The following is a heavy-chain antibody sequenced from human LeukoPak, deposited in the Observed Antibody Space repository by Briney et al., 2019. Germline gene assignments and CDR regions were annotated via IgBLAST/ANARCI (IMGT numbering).Heavy chain of an antibody. CDR3: AKDPPYYGDYYFDY. V-gene: IGHV3-30*18. CDR1: GFTFSRYG. Sequence: PGRSLRLSCAASGFTFSRYGMHWVRQAPGKGLEWVAVISYDGSNKYYADSVKVRFTISRDNSKNTLYLQMNSLRAEDTAVYYCAKDPPYYGDYYFDYWGQGTLVTVSS. J-gene: IGHJ4*02. D-gene: IGHD4-17*01. CDR2: ISYDGSNK.